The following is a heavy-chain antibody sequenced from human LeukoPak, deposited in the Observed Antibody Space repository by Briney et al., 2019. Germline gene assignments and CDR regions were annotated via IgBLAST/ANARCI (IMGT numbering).Heavy chain of an antibody. CDR1: GFTVSSNY. J-gene: IGHJ4*02. V-gene: IGHV3-53*01. D-gene: IGHD4-11*01. CDR2: IYSGGST. Sequence: GGSLRLSCAASGFTVSSNYMSWVRQAPGKGLEWVSVIYSGGSTYYADPVKGRFTISRDNSKNTLYLQMNSLRAEDTAVYYCARDLEDYNNYGEMGFWGQGTLVTVSS. CDR3: ARDLEDYNNYGEMGF.